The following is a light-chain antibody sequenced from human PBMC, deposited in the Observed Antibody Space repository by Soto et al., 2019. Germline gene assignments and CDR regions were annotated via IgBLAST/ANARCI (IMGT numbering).Light chain of an antibody. CDR3: CSFSNNHVV. CDR1: GSYKF. Sequence: QSALTQPASVSGSPGQSITITCTGTGSYKFVSWYQQHPGKAPRLMIYEGSEPPSGVSRRFSGSGSGTTASLTISELQAGDEAGYFCCSFSNNHVVFGGGTKLTVL. V-gene: IGLV2-23*01. J-gene: IGLJ2*01. CDR2: EGS.